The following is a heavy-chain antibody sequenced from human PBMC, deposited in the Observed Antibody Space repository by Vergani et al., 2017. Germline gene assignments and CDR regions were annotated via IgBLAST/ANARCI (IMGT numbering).Heavy chain of an antibody. CDR1: GVSVTDYN. D-gene: IGHD6-13*01. CDR3: AGDTHSWQRADR. Sequence: QAQLQESGPGLVKPSETLSLTCHVFGVSVTDYNCNWIRPAPGKGLEWIGSLSTTGGATHARHNPSLKSRVSISVDTSKSQFSLRLTSVTAADSAIYYCAGDTHSWQRADRWGQGLLVSVSS. CDR2: LSTTGGA. J-gene: IGHJ5*02. V-gene: IGHV4-59*02.